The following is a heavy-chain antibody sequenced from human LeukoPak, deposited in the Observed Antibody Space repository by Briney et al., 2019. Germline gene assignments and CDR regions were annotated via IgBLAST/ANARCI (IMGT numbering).Heavy chain of an antibody. D-gene: IGHD2-8*01. CDR1: GYTFTGYY. V-gene: IGHV1-2*06. CDR3: ATRCTNGVCYKAYYMDV. CDR2: INPNSGGT. Sequence: ASVKVSSKASGYTFTGYYMHWVRQAPGQGLEWMGRINPNSGGTNYAQKFQGRVTMTRDTSISTAYMELSRLRSDDTAVYYCATRCTNGVCYKAYYMDVWGKGTTVTVSS. J-gene: IGHJ6*03.